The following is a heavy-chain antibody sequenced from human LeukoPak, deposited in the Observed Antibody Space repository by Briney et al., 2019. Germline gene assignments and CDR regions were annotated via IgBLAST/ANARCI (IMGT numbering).Heavy chain of an antibody. CDR1: GGSISTTSYY. D-gene: IGHD3-16*01. J-gene: IGHJ4*02. CDR2: FYTSGST. V-gene: IGHV4-61*02. Sequence: SETLSLTCTASGGSISTTSYYWAWIRQPAGKGLEWIGRFYTSGSTNYNPSLKSRVTISVDTSKNHSSLRLRSVTAADTAVYYCALARWGNSYFDYWGQGTLVTVSS. CDR3: ALARWGNSYFDY.